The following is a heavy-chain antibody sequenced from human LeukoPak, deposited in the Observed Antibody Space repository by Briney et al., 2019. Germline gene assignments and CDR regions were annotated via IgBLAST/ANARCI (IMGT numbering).Heavy chain of an antibody. D-gene: IGHD4-17*01. CDR1: GGSISSSSYY. Sequence: PSETLSLTCTVSGGSISSSSYYWGWIRQPPGKGLEWIGSIYYSGSTYYNPSLKSRVTISVDTSKNQFSLKLSSVTAADTAVYYCARRVYGDYDYFDYWGQGTLVTVSS. CDR2: IYYSGST. J-gene: IGHJ4*02. V-gene: IGHV4-39*01. CDR3: ARRVYGDYDYFDY.